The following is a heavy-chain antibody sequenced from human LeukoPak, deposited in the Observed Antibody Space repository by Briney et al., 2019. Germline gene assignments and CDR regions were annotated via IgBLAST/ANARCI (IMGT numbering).Heavy chain of an antibody. CDR2: LNPDGSRK. CDR1: GFTFSSYW. CDR3: ARDAYDDSSES. D-gene: IGHD3-3*01. Sequence: HPGGSLRLSCAASGFTFSSYWMTWVGQAPGKGLEWVANLNPDGSRKFYVDSVKGRFTISRDNAKNSLYLQMHSLRAEDTALYYCARDAYDDSSESWGQGTLVTVSS. J-gene: IGHJ5*02. V-gene: IGHV3-7*01.